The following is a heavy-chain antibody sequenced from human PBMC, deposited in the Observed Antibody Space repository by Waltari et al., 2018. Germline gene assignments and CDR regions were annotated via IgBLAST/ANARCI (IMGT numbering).Heavy chain of an antibody. CDR3: ARDRGRGLFLDS. D-gene: IGHD2-15*01. J-gene: IGHJ4*02. V-gene: IGHV4-4*02. CDR1: GDSISGNYW. Sequence: QVQLQESGPGLVKPSGTLSVTCAVSGDSISGNYWWSWVRQSPGKGLEWIGQIHGSGRSNYNPSLESRVSVSIDTSKSHFSLKMTSATAADTAVYYCARDRGRGLFLDSWGQGTLVTVSP. CDR2: IHGSGRS.